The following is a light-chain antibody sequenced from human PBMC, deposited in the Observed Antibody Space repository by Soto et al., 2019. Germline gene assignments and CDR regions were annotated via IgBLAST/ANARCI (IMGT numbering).Light chain of an antibody. V-gene: IGKV3-20*01. CDR1: QSVSSN. CDR3: QQYGSSGT. CDR2: DAS. Sequence: EIVMTQSPATLAVSPLEGGTLSCSASQSVSSNLAWYQQKPGQAPRLLIYDASNRATGIPARFSGSGSGTDFTLTISRLEPEDFAVYYCQQYGSSGTLGQGPKVDI. J-gene: IGKJ1*01.